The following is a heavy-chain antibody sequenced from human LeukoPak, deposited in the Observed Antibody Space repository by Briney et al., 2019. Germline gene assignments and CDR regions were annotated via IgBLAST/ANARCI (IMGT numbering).Heavy chain of an antibody. J-gene: IGHJ6*04. V-gene: IGHV3-23*01. Sequence: PGGSLRLSCAASGFTFSSYAMSWVRQAPGKGLEWVSAISGSGGSTYYADSVKGRFTISRDNSKNTLYLQMNSLRAEDTAVYYCAKLDIVVVVAASPWDVWGKGTTVTVSS. CDR1: GFTFSSYA. CDR2: ISGSGGST. CDR3: AKLDIVVVVAASPWDV. D-gene: IGHD2-15*01.